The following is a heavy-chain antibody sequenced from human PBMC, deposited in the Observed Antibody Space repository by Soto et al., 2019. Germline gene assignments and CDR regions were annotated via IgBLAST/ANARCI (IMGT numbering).Heavy chain of an antibody. J-gene: IGHJ4*02. CDR1: GFTFSIYS. CDR3: GRVAVGNTYLFDY. Sequence: GGSLRLSCAASGFTFSIYSMKWVRQAPGKGLEWVSSISSGSDYIFYADSVKGRFTISKDNTKNSVYLQMNSLRAEDTGVYYCGRVAVGNTYLFDYWGQGTLVTVS. V-gene: IGHV3-21*06. D-gene: IGHD1-26*01. CDR2: ISSGSDYI.